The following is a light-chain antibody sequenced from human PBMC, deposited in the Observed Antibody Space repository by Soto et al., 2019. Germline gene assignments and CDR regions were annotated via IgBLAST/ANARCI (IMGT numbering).Light chain of an antibody. CDR1: TSNILSNP. V-gene: IGLV1-44*01. J-gene: IGLJ1*01. CDR2: TNN. Sequence: QPVLPHPPSVSRTRGHTFTISFSGSTSNILSNPVNWYQQLPGTAPRLLISTNNKLTSGVHDRFSGSRSGTSASMAIIWLQSEDEADYYCAAWDDRLNGLSYVVATGTKVPAL. CDR3: AAWDDRLNGLSYV.